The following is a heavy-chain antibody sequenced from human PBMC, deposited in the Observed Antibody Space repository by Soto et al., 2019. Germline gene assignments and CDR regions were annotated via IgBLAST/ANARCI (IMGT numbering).Heavy chain of an antibody. J-gene: IGHJ4*02. Sequence: QITLKESGPTLVQPTQTLTLTCTFSGFSLSTSGVGVAWIRQTPGKTLEWLALIYWDDGKRYSPSLMTRLNTTNETATHQVVLTLTHVDTVDTAPYYCAHRPAYDISTGYYPFDYWGQGSLVTVSS. D-gene: IGHD3-9*01. CDR1: GFSLSTSGVG. CDR3: AHRPAYDISTGYYPFDY. CDR2: IYWDDGK. V-gene: IGHV2-5*02.